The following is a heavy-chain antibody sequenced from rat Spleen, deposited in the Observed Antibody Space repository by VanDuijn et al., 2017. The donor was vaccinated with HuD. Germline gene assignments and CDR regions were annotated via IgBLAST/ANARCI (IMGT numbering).Heavy chain of an antibody. J-gene: IGHJ3*01. CDR3: VSQETSGYSNCFTY. CDR2: ISPSGAAT. Sequence: EVQLVESGGGLVQPGRSLKLSCAASGFTFNNYDMAWVRQAPAKSLEWVASISPSGAATYYRDSVKGRFTVSRDNAKSTLNLQMDSLRSEDTATYYGVSQETSGYSNCFTYWSQGTLVTVSS. D-gene: IGHD2-5*01. V-gene: IGHV5-25*01. CDR1: GFTFNNYD.